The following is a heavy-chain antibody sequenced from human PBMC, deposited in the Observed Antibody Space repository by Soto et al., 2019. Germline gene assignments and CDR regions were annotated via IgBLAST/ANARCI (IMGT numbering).Heavy chain of an antibody. CDR1: GGSISSGDYY. CDR2: IYYSGST. V-gene: IGHV4-30-4*01. Sequence: QVQLQESGPGLVKPSQTLSITCTVSGGSISSGDYYWSWIRQPPGKGLEWIGYIYYSGSTYYNPSLKSRVTISVDTSKNQFSLKLSSVTAADTAVYYCARGGESSSWSEGYYYYGMDVWGQGTTVTVSS. J-gene: IGHJ6*02. CDR3: ARGGESSSWSEGYYYYGMDV. D-gene: IGHD6-13*01.